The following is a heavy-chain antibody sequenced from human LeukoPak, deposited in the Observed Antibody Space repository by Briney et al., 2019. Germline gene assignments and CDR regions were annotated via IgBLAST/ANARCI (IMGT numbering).Heavy chain of an antibody. Sequence: GGSLRLSCAASGFTFNNYWVSWVRQAPGKRLQWVANINQDGSEKHYVDSVRGRFTVSRDNAKNSLYLQMNSLRAEDTAVYYCASNWNYLRGYGVDVWGQGTTVIVSS. CDR2: INQDGSEK. D-gene: IGHD1-7*01. CDR1: GFTFNNYW. CDR3: ASNWNYLRGYGVDV. V-gene: IGHV3-7*01. J-gene: IGHJ6*02.